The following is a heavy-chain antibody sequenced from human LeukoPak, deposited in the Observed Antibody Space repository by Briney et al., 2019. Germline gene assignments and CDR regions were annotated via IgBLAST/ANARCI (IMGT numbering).Heavy chain of an antibody. CDR2: ISAYNGNT. CDR1: GYTFTSYG. CDR3: ARDEYCGGDCYLGWFDP. Sequence: ASVKVSCKASGYTFTSYGISWVRQAPGQGLEWMGWISAYNGNTNYAQKLQGRVTMTTDTSTSTAYMELRSLRSDDTAVYYCARDEYCGGDCYLGWFDPWGQGTLVTVSS. V-gene: IGHV1-18*01. D-gene: IGHD2-21*02. J-gene: IGHJ5*02.